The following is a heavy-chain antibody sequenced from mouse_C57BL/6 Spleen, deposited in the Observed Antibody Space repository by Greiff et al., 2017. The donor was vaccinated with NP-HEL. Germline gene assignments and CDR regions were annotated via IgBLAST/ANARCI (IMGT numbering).Heavy chain of an antibody. CDR3: ARGEFPSYYFDY. CDR2: INPYNGGT. V-gene: IGHV1-19*01. J-gene: IGHJ2*01. CDR1: GYTFTDYY. Sequence: EVQLQQSGPVLVKPGASVKMSCKASGYTFTDYYMNWVKQSHGKSLEWIGVINPYNGGTSYNQKFKGKATLTVDKSSSTAYMELNSLTSEDSAVYYCARGEFPSYYFDYWGQGTTLTVSS.